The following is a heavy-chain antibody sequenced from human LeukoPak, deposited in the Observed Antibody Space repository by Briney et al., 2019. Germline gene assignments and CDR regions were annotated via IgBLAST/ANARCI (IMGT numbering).Heavy chain of an antibody. Sequence: GGSLRLSCGASGFTFSGYSMTWARQAPGKGLEWVANIKNDGSDKYYVDSVKGRFTISRDNAKNSLYLQMNSLRVEDTAIYYCARGRGWLDYWGQGTLVTVSS. CDR2: IKNDGSDK. V-gene: IGHV3-7*01. D-gene: IGHD6-19*01. CDR3: ARGRGWLDY. CDR1: GFTFSGYS. J-gene: IGHJ4*02.